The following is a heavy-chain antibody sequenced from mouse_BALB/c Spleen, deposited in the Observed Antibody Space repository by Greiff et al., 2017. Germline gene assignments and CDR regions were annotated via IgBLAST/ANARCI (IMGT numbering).Heavy chain of an antibody. D-gene: IGHD2-1*01. Sequence: QVQLQQSGAELVRPGSSVKISCKASGYAFSSYWMNWVKQRPGQGLEWIGQIYPGDGDTNYNGKFKGKATLTADKSSSTAYMQLSSLTSEDSAVYFCARGYYGNYFDYWGQGTTLTVSS. CDR2: IYPGDGDT. V-gene: IGHV1-80*01. CDR1: GYAFSSYW. J-gene: IGHJ2*01. CDR3: ARGYYGNYFDY.